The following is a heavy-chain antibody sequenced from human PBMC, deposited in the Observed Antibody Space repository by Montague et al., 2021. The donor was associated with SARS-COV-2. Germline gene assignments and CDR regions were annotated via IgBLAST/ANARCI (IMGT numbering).Heavy chain of an antibody. CDR2: ISYSGST. J-gene: IGHJ5*02. V-gene: IGHV4-39*01. CDR3: ARSPTYYHILTGYFNGPNLFDP. CDR1: GGSISSTSYY. D-gene: IGHD3-9*01. Sequence: SETLSLTCTVSGGSISSTSYYWGWIRQPPGKGLEWIGSISYSGSTYYKSSLKSRVTVSVDTSKNQFSLRLSSVTAADTAVYYCARSPTYYHILTGYFNGPNLFDPRGQGTLVTGSS.